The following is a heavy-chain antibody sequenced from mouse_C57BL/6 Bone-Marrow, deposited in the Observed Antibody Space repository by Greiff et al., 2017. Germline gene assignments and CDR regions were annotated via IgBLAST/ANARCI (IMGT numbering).Heavy chain of an antibody. Sequence: QVQLQQSGAELVKPGASVKLSCKASGYTFTSYWMHWVKQRPGQGLEWIGMIHPNSGSTNYNEKFKSKATLTVDTSSSTAYMQLSSLKSEDSAGYDRARYENGYYRTWFAYWGQGTLVTVSA. CDR1: GYTFTSYW. CDR2: IHPNSGST. CDR3: ARYENGYYRTWFAY. V-gene: IGHV1-64*01. D-gene: IGHD2-3*01. J-gene: IGHJ3*01.